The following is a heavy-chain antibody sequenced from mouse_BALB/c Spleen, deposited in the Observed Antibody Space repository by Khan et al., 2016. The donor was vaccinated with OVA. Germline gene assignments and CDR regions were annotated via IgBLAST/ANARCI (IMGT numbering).Heavy chain of an antibody. Sequence: QVHVKQSGAELAKPGASVKMSCKASGYTFTTYWMHWVKQRPGQGLEWIGYINPTSGYTDYNEKFKDRATLSADRSSSTAYMQLSSLTSEESAVYYCTRDRIDYWGQGTTLTVSS. J-gene: IGHJ2*01. V-gene: IGHV1-7*01. CDR2: INPTSGYT. CDR1: GYTFTTYW. CDR3: TRDRIDY.